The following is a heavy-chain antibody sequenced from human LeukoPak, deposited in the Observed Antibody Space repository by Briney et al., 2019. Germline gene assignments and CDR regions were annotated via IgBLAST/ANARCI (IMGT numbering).Heavy chain of an antibody. CDR3: ARGGASSRYFGY. Sequence: SETLSLTCTVSGGSISGHFWGWIRQPPGKGLEWIGFVSYSGDTNYSPSFNGRVTISLDTSKSQFSLNLNSVTAADTAVYFCARGGASSRYFGYWGQGTLVTVSS. CDR2: VSYSGDT. J-gene: IGHJ4*02. CDR1: GGSISGHF. V-gene: IGHV4-59*11. D-gene: IGHD1-26*01.